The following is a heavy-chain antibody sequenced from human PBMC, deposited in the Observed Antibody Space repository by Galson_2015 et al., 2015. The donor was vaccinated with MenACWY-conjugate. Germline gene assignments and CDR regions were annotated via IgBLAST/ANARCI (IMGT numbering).Heavy chain of an antibody. CDR3: ARKAVLLAYCGGDCYLGMDV. J-gene: IGHJ6*02. CDR1: GGTFSSYA. V-gene: IGHV1-69*13. D-gene: IGHD2-21*02. Sequence: SVKVSCKASGGTFSSYAISWVRQAPGQGLEWMGGIIPIFGTANYAQKFQGRVTFTADESTSTAYMELSSLRSEDTAVYYCARKAVLLAYCGGDCYLGMDVWGQGTTVTVSS. CDR2: IIPIFGTA.